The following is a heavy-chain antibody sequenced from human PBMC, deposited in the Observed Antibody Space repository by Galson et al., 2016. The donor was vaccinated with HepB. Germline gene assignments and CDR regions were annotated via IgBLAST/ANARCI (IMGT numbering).Heavy chain of an antibody. Sequence: SLRLSCAVSGFTFSYYWMSWVRQVPGKGLEWVANRKQDGNEGYYVDSVKGRFTISRDNAKNSLYLQMDSLRVEDTAVYYCARVHSSWYYFDSWGQGTLVTVSS. CDR3: ARVHSSWYYFDS. CDR2: RKQDGNEG. J-gene: IGHJ4*02. CDR1: GFTFSYYW. V-gene: IGHV3-7*01.